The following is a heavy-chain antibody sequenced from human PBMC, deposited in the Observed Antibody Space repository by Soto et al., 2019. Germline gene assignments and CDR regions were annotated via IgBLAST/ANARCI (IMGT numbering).Heavy chain of an antibody. CDR2: ISGSGGFT. D-gene: IGHD6-13*01. CDR1: GFTFSSYA. V-gene: IGHV3-23*01. CDR3: AKTPTDSIYSNSYIDY. Sequence: EVQLLESGGGLVQPGGSLRLSCAASGFTFSSYAMNWVRQAPGKGLECVSGISGSGGFTYYADSVKGRFTVSRDNSRNTLYLQMNSLRAGDTAVYYCAKTPTDSIYSNSYIDYWGQGTLVTVSS. J-gene: IGHJ4*02.